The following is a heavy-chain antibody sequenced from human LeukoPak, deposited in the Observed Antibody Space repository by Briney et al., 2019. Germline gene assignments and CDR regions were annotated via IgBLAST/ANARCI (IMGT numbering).Heavy chain of an antibody. CDR2: ISHTEGT. Sequence: PSETLSLTCGVFGVSINDYYWRWIRQSPGKGLEWIGEISHTEGTRYNPSLERRVTMSVGTSEKQLSLKLIFVTAADTAVYYCARIRCGHSGSVCYNHWGLGTLVTVSS. D-gene: IGHD3-9*01. V-gene: IGHV4-34*01. CDR3: ARIRCGHSGSVCYNH. CDR1: GVSINDYY. J-gene: IGHJ4*02.